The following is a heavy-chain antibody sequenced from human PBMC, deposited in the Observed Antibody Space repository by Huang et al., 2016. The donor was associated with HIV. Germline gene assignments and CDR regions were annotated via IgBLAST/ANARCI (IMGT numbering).Heavy chain of an antibody. CDR1: GGPISNSSHY. V-gene: IGHV4-39*01. CDR3: VGYCTGGTCFEAFDI. CDR2: IDYSVAT. J-gene: IGHJ3*02. Sequence: QLQLQESGPGLVKPSETLSLTCTVSGGPISNSSHYWGWIRQPPGKGLEWIGSIDYSVATHHKPSLKSRVTMSVDASKSQISLNLISVTAADTALYYCVGYCTGGTCFEAFDIWGQGTRVTVSS. D-gene: IGHD2-8*02.